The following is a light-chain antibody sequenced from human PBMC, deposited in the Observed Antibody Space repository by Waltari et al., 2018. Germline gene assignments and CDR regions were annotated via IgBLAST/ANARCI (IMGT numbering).Light chain of an antibody. CDR2: DAS. CDR1: QGISSA. CDR3: QQYHSYPQT. J-gene: IGKJ1*01. V-gene: IGKV1-13*02. Sequence: AIQLTQSPSSLSASVGDRVTITCRASQGISSALVWYQQKPGKGPKILIYDASSLERGVPSRFSGRGSGTDFTLTITSLQPEDFATYYCQQYHSYPQTFGQGTKVEIK.